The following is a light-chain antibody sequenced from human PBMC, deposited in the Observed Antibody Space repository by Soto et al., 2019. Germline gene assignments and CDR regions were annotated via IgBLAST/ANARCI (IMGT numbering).Light chain of an antibody. Sequence: EIVLTQSPATLSLSPGERATLSCRASQSVSSYLAWYQQKPGQAPRLLIYDASNRATGIPARFSGSGSGTDFTLTISSLEPEDFALYYCQQRSNWPPGLSFGGGIKVEIK. CDR2: DAS. CDR3: QQRSNWPPGLS. V-gene: IGKV3-11*01. CDR1: QSVSSY. J-gene: IGKJ4*01.